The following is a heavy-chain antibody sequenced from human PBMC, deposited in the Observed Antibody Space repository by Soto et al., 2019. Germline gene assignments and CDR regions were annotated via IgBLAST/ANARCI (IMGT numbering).Heavy chain of an antibody. D-gene: IGHD2-21*02. Sequence: VQLVASGGGLVQPGGSLRLSCAASGFTFSNYWMHWVRQSPGKGLVWVSRINSDETITSYADSVKGRFTISRDKAKNTLYLQMSSLRVEDTALYYCVCFECGRTEVVTAMEANGYWGQGTLVTVSS. V-gene: IGHV3-74*01. CDR2: INSDETIT. CDR3: VCFECGRTEVVTAMEANGY. J-gene: IGHJ4*02. CDR1: GFTFSNYW.